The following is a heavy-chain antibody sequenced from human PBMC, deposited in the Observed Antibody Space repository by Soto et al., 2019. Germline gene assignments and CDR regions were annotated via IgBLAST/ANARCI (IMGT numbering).Heavy chain of an antibody. CDR2: IDPSDSYT. CDR1: GYSFTSYW. J-gene: IGHJ5*02. Sequence: GESLKISCKGSGYSFTSYWISWVRQMPGKGLEWMGRIDPSDSYTNYSPSFQGHVTISADKSISTAYLQWSSLEASDTAMYYCAKHSSGYYYGNWFDPWGQGTLVTVSS. CDR3: AKHSSGYYYGNWFDP. D-gene: IGHD3-22*01. V-gene: IGHV5-10-1*01.